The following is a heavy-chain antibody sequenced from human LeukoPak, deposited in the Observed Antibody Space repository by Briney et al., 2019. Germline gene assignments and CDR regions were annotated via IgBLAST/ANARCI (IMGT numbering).Heavy chain of an antibody. D-gene: IGHD3-9*01. CDR2: IRYDGSNK. CDR3: AIFDSRAGDY. V-gene: IGHV3-30*02. J-gene: IGHJ4*02. Sequence: GGSLRLSCAVSGFTFSDYAMSWVRQAPGKGLEWVAFIRYDGSNKYYADSVKGRLTISRDNSKNTLYLQMNSLRAEDTAVYYCAIFDSRAGDYWGQGTLVTVSS. CDR1: GFTFSDYA.